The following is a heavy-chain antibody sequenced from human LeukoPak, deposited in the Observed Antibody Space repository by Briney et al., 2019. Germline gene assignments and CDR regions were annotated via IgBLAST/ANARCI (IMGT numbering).Heavy chain of an antibody. Sequence: GGSLRLSCAVSGFTLRGFWMSWPRQAQGKGLEWVASINSDGSEGYYADVVKGRFTISRDNAKNSLYLQMSNLRAEDTAVYFCARGGGLDVWGQGATVTVSS. V-gene: IGHV3-7*03. J-gene: IGHJ6*02. CDR1: GFTLRGFW. CDR3: ARGGGLDV. D-gene: IGHD3-16*01. CDR2: INSDGSEG.